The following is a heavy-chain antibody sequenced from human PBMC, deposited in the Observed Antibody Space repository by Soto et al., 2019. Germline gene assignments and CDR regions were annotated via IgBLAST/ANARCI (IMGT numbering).Heavy chain of an antibody. J-gene: IGHJ3*01. CDR3: AACWRGGGCPPGPWN. D-gene: IGHD2-15*01. CDR2: INPNGGTT. V-gene: IGHV1-46*01. Sequence: QVVQSGAEVRKPGASVKVSCKASGYSFTTYYIHWFRQAPGQGLEWMAIINPNGGTTNYAQKFQGRVNVARAMSASTVYMELSSLQSDGTGIYYCAACWRGGGCPPGPWNWGRGTMVTVSS. CDR1: GYSFTTYY.